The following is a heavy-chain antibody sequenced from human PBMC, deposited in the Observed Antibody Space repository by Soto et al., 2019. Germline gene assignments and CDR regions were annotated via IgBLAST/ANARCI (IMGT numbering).Heavy chain of an antibody. V-gene: IGHV4-34*09. D-gene: IGHD6-19*01. CDR3: ARDRSPGYSSGWYDGMDV. J-gene: IGHJ6*02. Sequence: ALPLTREGYGGSFSRCYWGWIRQNQRKGLEWIGEINYSGSTHYNPSLKSRVTISVDTSKNQFSLKLSSVTAADTAVYYCARDRSPGYSSGWYDGMDVWGQGTTVTVSS. CDR2: INYSGST. CDR1: GGSFSRCY.